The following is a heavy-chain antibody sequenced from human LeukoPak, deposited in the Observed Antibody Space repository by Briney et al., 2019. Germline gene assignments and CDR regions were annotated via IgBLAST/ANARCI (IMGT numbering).Heavy chain of an antibody. D-gene: IGHD6-6*01. CDR2: ISWNGGTI. J-gene: IGHJ4*02. Sequence: GRSLRLSCAASGFTFHDYAMHWVRQAPGKGLEWVSGISWNGGTIDYADFVKGRFTLSRDNAKNSLYLQMTSMRPEDMALYYCAKGPTYSSSSLFDYWGQGILVAVSS. CDR1: GFTFHDYA. V-gene: IGHV3-9*03. CDR3: AKGPTYSSSSLFDY.